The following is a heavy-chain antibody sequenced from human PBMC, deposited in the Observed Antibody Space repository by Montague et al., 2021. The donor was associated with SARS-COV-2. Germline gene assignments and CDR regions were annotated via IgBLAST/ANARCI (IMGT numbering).Heavy chain of an antibody. CDR2: IYSGGST. D-gene: IGHD4-23*01. CDR1: GFTVSSNY. CDR3: ARDAGGNFPTSFDY. J-gene: IGHJ4*02. V-gene: IGHV3-53*01. Sequence: SLRLSCAASGFTVSSNYMSWVRQALGKGLEWVSVIYSGGSTYYADSVKGRFTISRDNSKNTLYLQMNSLRAEDTAVYYCARDAGGNFPTSFDYWGQGTLVTVSS.